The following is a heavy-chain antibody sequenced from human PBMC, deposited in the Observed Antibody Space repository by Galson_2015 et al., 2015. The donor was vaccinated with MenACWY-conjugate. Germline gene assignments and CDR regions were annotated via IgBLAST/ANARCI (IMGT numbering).Heavy chain of an antibody. CDR2: IRYDGSDK. CDR1: GFIFSTYG. D-gene: IGHD4-23*01. V-gene: IGHV3-30*02. CDR3: VAADGGSSIDY. J-gene: IGHJ4*02. Sequence: SLRLSCAASGFIFSTYGMHWVRQAPGKGLEWVAFIRYDGSDKYYADSVKGRFTISRDNSKNMLWLQMNSLRPEDTAVYYCVAADGGSSIDYWGQGTLVTVSS.